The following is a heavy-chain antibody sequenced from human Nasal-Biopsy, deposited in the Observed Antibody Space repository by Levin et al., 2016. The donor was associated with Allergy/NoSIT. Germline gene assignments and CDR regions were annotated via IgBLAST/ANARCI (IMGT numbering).Heavy chain of an antibody. CDR1: GFGFTSYV. J-gene: IGHJ4*02. Sequence: GGSLRLSCEASGFGFTSYVLHWVRQTPDKGLEWVASISYGGNPTYHADSVRGRFTISRDTSKNTLFLEMSNLRVDDTAVYYCAREVAGDGFSHSDYWAQGTLVTVSS. CDR2: ISYGGNPT. CDR3: AREVAGDGFSHSDY. V-gene: IGHV3-30*14. D-gene: IGHD5-24*01.